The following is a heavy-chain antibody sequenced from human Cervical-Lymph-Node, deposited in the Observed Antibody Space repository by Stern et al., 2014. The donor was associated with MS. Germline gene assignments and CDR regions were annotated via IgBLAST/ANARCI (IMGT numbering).Heavy chain of an antibody. CDR1: GFTFKRYW. Sequence: EVQLLESGGGLFQPGGSLRLSCAASGFTFKRYWMHWVRQAPGKGLVWVSRINRDGSYTTYADSVKGRFTISRDNAKNTLYVQMNSLRGEDTAVYYCARETDYSKNYDVWGQGTTVTVSS. J-gene: IGHJ6*02. V-gene: IGHV3-74*01. D-gene: IGHD4-11*01. CDR3: ARETDYSKNYDV. CDR2: INRDGSYT.